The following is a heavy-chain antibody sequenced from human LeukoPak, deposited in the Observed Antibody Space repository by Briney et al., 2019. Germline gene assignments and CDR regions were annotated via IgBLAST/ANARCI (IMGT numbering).Heavy chain of an antibody. D-gene: IGHD2-21*02. V-gene: IGHV3-23*01. CDR1: GFTFTNYG. J-gene: IGHJ4*02. CDR3: AREVTETSYFDY. CDR2: ISSSGGST. Sequence: GGSLRLSCAASGFTFTNYGMSWVRQAPGKGLEWVGGISSSGGSTLYAASVKGRFSASRDNAKNTLYLQMNSLRAEDTAVYYCAREVTETSYFDYWGQGTLVAVSS.